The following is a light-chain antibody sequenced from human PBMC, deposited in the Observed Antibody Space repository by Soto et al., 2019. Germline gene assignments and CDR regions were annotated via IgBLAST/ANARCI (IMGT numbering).Light chain of an antibody. CDR3: QQYNVYPLT. J-gene: IGKJ4*01. V-gene: IGKV1-5*03. Sequence: DIQMTQSPSTLSASVGDRVTMTCRASQSISSWLAWYQQKPGKAPKLLIYKASNLESGVPSRFSGSGSGTEFTLTISSLKPDDFATYYCQQYNVYPLTFGGGTKVGIK. CDR1: QSISSW. CDR2: KAS.